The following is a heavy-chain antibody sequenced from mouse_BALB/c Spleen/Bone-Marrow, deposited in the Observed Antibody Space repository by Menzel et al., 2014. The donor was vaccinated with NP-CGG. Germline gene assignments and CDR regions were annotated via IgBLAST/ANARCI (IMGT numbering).Heavy chain of an antibody. D-gene: IGHD2-3*01. CDR1: GFTFNSYG. CDR2: ISGGGSYT. V-gene: IGHV5-9-2*01. Sequence: EVQLVESGGGLVKSGGSLKLSCAASGFTFNSYGMSWVRQTPEKRLEWVATISGGGSYTFYSDSVKGRFTISRDNAKNNLYLQLSSLRSEDTALYYCARHAFYDQPEVSFVNWGQGTLVTVSA. J-gene: IGHJ3*01. CDR3: ARHAFYDQPEVSFVN.